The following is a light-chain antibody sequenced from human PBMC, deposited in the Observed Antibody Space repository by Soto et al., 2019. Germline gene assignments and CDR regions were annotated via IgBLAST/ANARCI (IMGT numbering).Light chain of an antibody. Sequence: QAVVTQPPSASGTPGQRVTISCSGSSSNIGSNYVYWYQQLPGTAPKLLIYRNNQRPSGVPDRFSGSKSGTSASLAISGLRSEDEADYYCAAWDDSLSGLGTGTKLTVL. CDR2: RNN. CDR1: SSNIGSNY. J-gene: IGLJ1*01. CDR3: AAWDDSLSG. V-gene: IGLV1-47*01.